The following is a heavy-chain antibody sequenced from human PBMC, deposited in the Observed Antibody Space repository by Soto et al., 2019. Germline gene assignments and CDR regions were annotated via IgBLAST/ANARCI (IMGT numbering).Heavy chain of an antibody. CDR1: GYSISSGSY. D-gene: IGHD2-21*01. CDR2: VYHSGGA. V-gene: IGHV4-38-2*02. Sequence: SETLSLTSTVSGYSISSGSYWAWIRQTPGKGPQFIASVYHSGGAHYNPSLKSRVTISVDTANNQVSLRMRSLTAADTAFYYCGRVVEGATRHTDPDSWGQGILVTVPS. J-gene: IGHJ5*01. CDR3: GRVVEGATRHTDPDS.